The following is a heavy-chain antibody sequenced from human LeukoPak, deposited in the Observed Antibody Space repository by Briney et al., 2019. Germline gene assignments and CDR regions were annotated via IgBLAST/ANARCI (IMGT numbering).Heavy chain of an antibody. Sequence: QPGRSLRLSCAASGFTFSSYAIHWVRQAPDKGLEWVALISYDGSNKYYADSVKGRFTISRDNSKNTLYLQMNSLRAEDTAVYYCAKDAGLTYSSSWYTTFDLWGQGTLVTVSS. CDR2: ISYDGSNK. V-gene: IGHV3-30*04. CDR1: GFTFSSYA. D-gene: IGHD6-13*01. J-gene: IGHJ4*02. CDR3: AKDAGLTYSSSWYTTFDL.